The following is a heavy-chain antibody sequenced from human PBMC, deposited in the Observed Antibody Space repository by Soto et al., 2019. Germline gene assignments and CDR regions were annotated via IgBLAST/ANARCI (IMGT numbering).Heavy chain of an antibody. J-gene: IGHJ6*02. D-gene: IGHD3-16*01. CDR2: IRDKANSYTT. CDR3: TRGAGGTTHARIYYYYGMDV. CDR1: GFIFSDHY. V-gene: IGHV3-72*01. Sequence: PGESLKISCAASGFIFSDHYMGWVRQAPGKGLEWVGRIRDKANSYTTEYAASVKGRFTISRDDSKNSLYLQMNSLKTEDTAVYYCTRGAGGTTHARIYYYYGMDVWGQGTTVTVSS.